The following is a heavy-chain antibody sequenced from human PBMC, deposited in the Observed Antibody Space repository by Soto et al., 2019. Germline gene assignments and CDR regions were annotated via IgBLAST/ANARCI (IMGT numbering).Heavy chain of an antibody. CDR3: ARGSGIVALPGELEDVKYDY. J-gene: IGHJ4*02. Sequence: QVQLQQWGAGLVKPSETLSLSCAVYGQSFSGHSWAWIRQPPGKGLEWIGEINESGSTYYNPSLRSRITNATDTSKHQFSLKLSSVSAADTAAYFCARGSGIVALPGELEDVKYDYWGQGTLVNVSS. CDR1: GQSFSGHS. D-gene: IGHD1-1*01. CDR2: INESGST. V-gene: IGHV4-34*01.